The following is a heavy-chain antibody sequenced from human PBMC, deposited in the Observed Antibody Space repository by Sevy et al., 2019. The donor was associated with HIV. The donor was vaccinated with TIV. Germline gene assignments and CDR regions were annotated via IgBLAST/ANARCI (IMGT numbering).Heavy chain of an antibody. CDR1: GFPVSSNY. V-gene: IGHV3-66*01. CDR2: IYSEGST. Sequence: GGSLRLSCAASGFPVSSNYMSWVRQAPGKGLEWVSVIYSEGSTYHADSVKGRFTISRDNSKNTLYLQMNSLRVEDTAVYYCARGKSGYVHGLDYWGQGTLVTVSS. D-gene: IGHD5-18*01. J-gene: IGHJ4*02. CDR3: ARGKSGYVHGLDY.